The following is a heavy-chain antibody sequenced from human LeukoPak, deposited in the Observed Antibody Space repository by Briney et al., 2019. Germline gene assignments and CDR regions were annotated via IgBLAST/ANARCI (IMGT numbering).Heavy chain of an antibody. CDR1: GFTFSSYG. CDR3: AKEFNTRVDY. CDR2: IRYDGSNK. Sequence: PGGSLRFSCAASGFTFSSYGMHWVRQAPGKGLEWVAFIRYDGSNKYYADSVKGRFTISRDNSKNTLYLQMNSLRAEDTAVYYCAKEFNTRVDYWGQGTLVTVSS. V-gene: IGHV3-30*02. J-gene: IGHJ4*02.